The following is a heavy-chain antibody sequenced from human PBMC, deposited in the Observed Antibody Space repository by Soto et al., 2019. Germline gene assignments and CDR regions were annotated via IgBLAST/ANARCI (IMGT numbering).Heavy chain of an antibody. Sequence: PGGSLRLSCAASGCTCSTYPMRWVRQAPGKGLEWVAVISEDGRNRFYADSVKGRFTISRDNFQDTLYLQMNSLRPEDTAVYYCARDAPYHDYWGQGTMVTVSS. V-gene: IGHV3-30*04. D-gene: IGHD2-2*01. CDR3: ARDAPYHDY. J-gene: IGHJ4*02. CDR1: GCTCSTYP. CDR2: ISEDGRNR.